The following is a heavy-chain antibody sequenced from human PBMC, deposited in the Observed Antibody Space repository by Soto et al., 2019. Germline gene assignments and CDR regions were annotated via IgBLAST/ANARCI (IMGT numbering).Heavy chain of an antibody. CDR3: AKDVAPRYSSRCSCPPAGAY. V-gene: IGHV3-30*18. CDR2: ISYDGSNK. J-gene: IGHJ4*02. D-gene: IGHD2-15*01. Sequence: QVQLVESGGGVVQPGRSLRLSCAGSGFTFSNYGLHWVRQAPGKGLEWVAVISYDGSNKYYADSVKGRFTISRDNSNNMLYLQMNCLSAADTAVYYCAKDVAPRYSSRCSCPPAGAYWGQGTLVTVSS. CDR1: GFTFSNYG.